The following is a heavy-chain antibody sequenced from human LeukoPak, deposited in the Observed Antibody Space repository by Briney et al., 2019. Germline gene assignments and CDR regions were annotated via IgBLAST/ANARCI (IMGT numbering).Heavy chain of an antibody. Sequence: GASVKVSCKASGGTFSNYAISWVRQAPGQGLEWMGIINPSGGITSYAQKFQGRVTMTRDTSTSTVYMELSSLRSEDTAVYYCATETEHWGQGTLVTVSS. D-gene: IGHD1-14*01. CDR2: INPSGGIT. J-gene: IGHJ4*02. CDR3: ATETEH. V-gene: IGHV1-46*01. CDR1: GGTFSNYA.